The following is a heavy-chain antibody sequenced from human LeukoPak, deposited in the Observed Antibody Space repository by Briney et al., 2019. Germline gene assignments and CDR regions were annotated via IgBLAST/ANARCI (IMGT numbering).Heavy chain of an antibody. CDR2: TYYRSKWYN. Sequence: QTLSLTCAISGDGASSNSAAWNWIRQSPSRGLEWLGRTYYRSKWYNDYAVSVKSRITINPDTSKNQFSLQLNSVTPEDTAVYYCARVKWDSSGWISGYYYMDAWGKGTTVTVSS. V-gene: IGHV6-1*01. D-gene: IGHD6-19*01. CDR1: GDGASSNSAA. J-gene: IGHJ6*03. CDR3: ARVKWDSSGWISGYYYMDA.